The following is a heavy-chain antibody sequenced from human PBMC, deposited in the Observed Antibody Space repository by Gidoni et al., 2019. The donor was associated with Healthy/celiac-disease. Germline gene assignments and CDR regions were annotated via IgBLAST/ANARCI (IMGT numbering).Heavy chain of an antibody. J-gene: IGHJ4*02. CDR2: IKQDGSEK. CDR1: GCTFSSYW. D-gene: IGHD3-22*01. Sequence: EVQLVESGGGLVQPGGSLRLSCAASGCTFSSYWMSWVRQAPGKGLEWVANIKQDGSEKYYVDSVKGRFTISRDNAKNSLYLQMNSLRAEDTAVYYCATDAYYYDSSGYYYPTFDYWGQGTLVTVSS. V-gene: IGHV3-7*01. CDR3: ATDAYYYDSSGYYYPTFDY.